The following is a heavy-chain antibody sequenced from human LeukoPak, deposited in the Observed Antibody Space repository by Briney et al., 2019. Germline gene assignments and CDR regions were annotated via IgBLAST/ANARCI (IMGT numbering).Heavy chain of an antibody. CDR2: ISGTGVGT. V-gene: IGHV3-23*01. D-gene: IGHD1-20*01. CDR1: GFTFRNSA. J-gene: IGHJ4*02. CDR3: AKNNWHDMPFVDY. Sequence: PGGSLRLSCAASGFTFRNSAMSWVRQAPGKGLEWVSTISGTGVGTFYADSVKGRLTISRDNPKNTLYLQMNRLRAEDTAVYYCAKNNWHDMPFVDYWGQGTLVTVSS.